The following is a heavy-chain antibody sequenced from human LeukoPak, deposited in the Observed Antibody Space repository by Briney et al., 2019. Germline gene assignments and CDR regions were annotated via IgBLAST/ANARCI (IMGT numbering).Heavy chain of an antibody. CDR2: IYTSGST. CDR3: ASGGYSYGHDAFDI. J-gene: IGHJ3*02. D-gene: IGHD5-18*01. Sequence: SETLSLTCTVSGGSISSYYWSWIRQPAGKGLEWIGRIYTSGSTNYNPSLKSRVTMSVDTSKNHFSLKLSPVTAAETAVYYCASGGYSYGHDAFDIWGQGTMVTVSS. V-gene: IGHV4-4*07. CDR1: GGSISSYY.